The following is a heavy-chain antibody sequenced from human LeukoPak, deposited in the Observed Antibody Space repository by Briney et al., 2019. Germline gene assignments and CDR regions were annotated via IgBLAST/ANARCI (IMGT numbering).Heavy chain of an antibody. CDR3: AKDNGDYGVY. Sequence: GRSLRLSCAASGFTFSSYGMHWVRQAPGKGLEWVAVISYDGSNKYYADSVKGRFTISRDNSKNTLYLQMNSLRAEDTVVYYCAKDNGDYGVYWGQGTLVTVSS. CDR1: GFTFSSYG. CDR2: ISYDGSNK. D-gene: IGHD4-17*01. V-gene: IGHV3-30*18. J-gene: IGHJ4*02.